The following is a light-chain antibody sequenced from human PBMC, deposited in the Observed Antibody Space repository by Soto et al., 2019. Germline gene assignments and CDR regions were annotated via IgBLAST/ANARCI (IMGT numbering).Light chain of an antibody. J-gene: IGKJ2*01. Sequence: EIVMTQSPATLSVSPGARVTLSCRASQSVSSNLAWYQQKPGQAPRLLIYSASTRATGIPARFSGSGSGTEFTLAITSLRSEDFAVYFCQQYVIWPPTFTFGQGTKLEIK. CDR1: QSVSSN. CDR2: SAS. V-gene: IGKV3-15*01. CDR3: QQYVIWPPTFT.